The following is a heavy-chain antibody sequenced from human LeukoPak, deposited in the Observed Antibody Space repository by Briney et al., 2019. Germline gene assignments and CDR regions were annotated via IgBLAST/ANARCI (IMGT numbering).Heavy chain of an antibody. Sequence: PSETLSLTCTVSGGSISSSSYYWSWIRQPAGKGLEWIGRIYTSGSTNYNPSLKSRVTMSVDTSKNQFSLKLSSVTAADTAVYYCARVAVAGDFDYWGQGTLVTVSS. CDR1: GGSISSSSYY. J-gene: IGHJ4*02. V-gene: IGHV4-61*02. D-gene: IGHD6-19*01. CDR2: IYTSGST. CDR3: ARVAVAGDFDY.